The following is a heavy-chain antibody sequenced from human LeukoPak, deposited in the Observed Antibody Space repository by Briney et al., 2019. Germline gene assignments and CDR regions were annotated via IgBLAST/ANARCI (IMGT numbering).Heavy chain of an antibody. J-gene: IGHJ6*02. D-gene: IGHD3-22*01. CDR2: ISAYNGNT. CDR1: GYTFTSYG. V-gene: IGHV1-18*01. CDR3: ARERLPGADSNYYYYGMDV. Sequence: VASVKVSCKASGYTFTSYGISWVRQAPGQGLEWMGWISAYNGNTNYAQKLQGRVTMTTDTSTGTAYMELRSLRSDDAAVYYCARERLPGADSNYYYYGMDVWGQGTTVTVSS.